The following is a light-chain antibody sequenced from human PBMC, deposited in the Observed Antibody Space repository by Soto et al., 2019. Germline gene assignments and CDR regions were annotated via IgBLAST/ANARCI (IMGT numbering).Light chain of an antibody. CDR3: CSYTGNKVFV. V-gene: IGLV2-11*01. CDR1: TIGAHSF. J-gene: IGLJ1*01. CDR2: DVS. Sequence: QSVVTQPRSLSGAPGQSGTISCTGPTIGAHSFVSWYQDRPDKVPKLLIYDVSQRPSGIPDRFSGSRSANTASLTISGLQADDAAAYYCCSYTGNKVFVFGTGTKVTVL.